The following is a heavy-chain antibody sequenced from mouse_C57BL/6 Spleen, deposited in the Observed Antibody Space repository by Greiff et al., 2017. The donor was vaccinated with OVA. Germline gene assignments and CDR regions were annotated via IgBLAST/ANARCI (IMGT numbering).Heavy chain of an antibody. V-gene: IGHV1-26*01. CDR3: ARKGYYDYAMDY. Sequence: EVKLQQSGPELVKPGASVKISCKASGYTFTDYYMNWVKQSHGKSLEWIGDINPNNGGTSYNQKFKGKATLTVDKSSSTAYMELRSLTSEDSAVYYCARKGYYDYAMDYWGQGTSVTVSS. J-gene: IGHJ4*01. CDR1: GYTFTDYY. D-gene: IGHD1-1*01. CDR2: INPNNGGT.